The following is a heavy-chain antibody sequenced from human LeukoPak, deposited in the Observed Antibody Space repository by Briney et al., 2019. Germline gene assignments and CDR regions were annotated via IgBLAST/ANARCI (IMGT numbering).Heavy chain of an antibody. V-gene: IGHV3-30*18. CDR3: AKGDIVVVPAVKLRVGLDV. J-gene: IGHJ6*04. Sequence: GGSLRLSCAASGFTFSSYGMHWVRQAPVKGLEWVAVISYDGSNKYYADSVKGRFTISRDNSKNTLYLQMNSLRAEDTAVYYCAKGDIVVVPAVKLRVGLDVWGKGTTVTVSS. D-gene: IGHD2-2*01. CDR2: ISYDGSNK. CDR1: GFTFSSYG.